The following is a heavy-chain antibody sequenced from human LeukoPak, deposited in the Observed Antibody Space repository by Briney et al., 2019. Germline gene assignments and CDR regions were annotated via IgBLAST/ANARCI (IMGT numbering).Heavy chain of an antibody. Sequence: ASVNVSCKASGYTFTAYYFYWVRQAPGQGLEWMGWINLNSGDTNYAQKFQGRVTMTRDTSISTAYMELSSLRSDDSAVYYCARLGWFGEFQLPNFDYWGQGTLVTVSS. CDR1: GYTFTAYY. CDR2: INLNSGDT. J-gene: IGHJ4*02. V-gene: IGHV1-2*02. D-gene: IGHD3-10*01. CDR3: ARLGWFGEFQLPNFDY.